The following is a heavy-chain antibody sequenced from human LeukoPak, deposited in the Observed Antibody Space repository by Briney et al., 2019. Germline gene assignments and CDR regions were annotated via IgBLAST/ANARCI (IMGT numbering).Heavy chain of an antibody. D-gene: IGHD3-10*01. J-gene: IGHJ3*02. Sequence: GGSLRLSCAASGFTFSSYAMSWVRQAPGKGLEWVSAISGSGGSTCYADSVKGRFTISRDNSKNTLYLQMNSLRAEDTAVYYCAKDVPHYYGSGSFDAFDIWGQGTMVTVSS. CDR2: ISGSGGST. V-gene: IGHV3-23*01. CDR1: GFTFSSYA. CDR3: AKDVPHYYGSGSFDAFDI.